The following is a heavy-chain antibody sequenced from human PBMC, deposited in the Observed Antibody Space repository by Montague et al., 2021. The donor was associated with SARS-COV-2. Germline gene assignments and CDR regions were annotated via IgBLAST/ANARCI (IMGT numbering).Heavy chain of an antibody. V-gene: IGHV4-59*01. CDR3: ARGGGYYNYGLDV. D-gene: IGHD3-22*01. Sequence: SETLSLTCTVSGGSISNYYWSWIRQPPGRGLEWIGYIYYSGSTXXXPSXKGRVTISLDTSKNQFSLKVTSVTAAGTAVYYCARGGGYYNYGLDVWGPGTTVTVSS. J-gene: IGHJ6*02. CDR2: IYYSGST. CDR1: GGSISNYY.